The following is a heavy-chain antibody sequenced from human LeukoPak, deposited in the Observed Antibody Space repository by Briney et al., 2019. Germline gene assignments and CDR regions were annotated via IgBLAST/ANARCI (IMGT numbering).Heavy chain of an antibody. Sequence: GVSPRLSCAASGFTFSSYGLSWVRQAPGKGLEWVSTISGSAYNSYYADSVKGRFTISRDNSANTLYLQMDNLRAEDTALYYCAKHSGSYFIYYIDSWGQGTLVTVSS. J-gene: IGHJ4*02. V-gene: IGHV3-23*01. CDR1: GFTFSSYG. CDR3: AKHSGSYFIYYIDS. D-gene: IGHD1-26*01. CDR2: ISGSAYNS.